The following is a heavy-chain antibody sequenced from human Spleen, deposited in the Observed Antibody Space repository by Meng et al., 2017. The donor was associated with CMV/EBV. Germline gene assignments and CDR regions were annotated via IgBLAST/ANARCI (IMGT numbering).Heavy chain of an antibody. V-gene: IGHV3-33*06. CDR2: IWHDGINK. CDR3: AKDRGAVAGPNLFYYYGMDV. D-gene: IGHD6-19*01. Sequence: GGSLRLSCAASGFTFSSYAMSWVRQAPGKGLEWVAGIWHDGINKYYGDSVKGRFTISRDNSKNTLYLQMNSLRAEDTAVYYCAKDRGAVAGPNLFYYYGMDVWGQGTTVTVSS. J-gene: IGHJ6*02. CDR1: GFTFSSYA.